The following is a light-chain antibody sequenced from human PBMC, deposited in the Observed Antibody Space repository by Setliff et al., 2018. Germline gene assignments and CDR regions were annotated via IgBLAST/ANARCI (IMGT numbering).Light chain of an antibody. V-gene: IGLV2-8*01. Sequence: QSALTQPPSASGSPGQSVTISCTGSSSDVGGYKYVSWYQQHPGKAPKLMIYEVSKRPSGVPDRFSGSKSGNTASLTVSGLQAEDEADYYCFSYTSSSSYVFGSGTKVTVL. J-gene: IGLJ1*01. CDR3: FSYTSSSSYV. CDR2: EVS. CDR1: SSDVGGYKY.